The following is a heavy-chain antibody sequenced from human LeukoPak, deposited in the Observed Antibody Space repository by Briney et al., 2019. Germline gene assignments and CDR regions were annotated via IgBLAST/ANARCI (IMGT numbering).Heavy chain of an antibody. V-gene: IGHV4-59*11. CDR1: GGSISSHY. CDR2: IYYSGST. CDR3: ASMVYPPDAFDI. J-gene: IGHJ3*02. D-gene: IGHD3-10*01. Sequence: SETLSLTCTVSGGSISSHYWSWIRQPPGKGLEWIGYIYYSGSTNYNPSLKGRVTISVDTSKNQFSLKLSSVTAADTAVYYCASMVYPPDAFDIWGQGTMVTVSS.